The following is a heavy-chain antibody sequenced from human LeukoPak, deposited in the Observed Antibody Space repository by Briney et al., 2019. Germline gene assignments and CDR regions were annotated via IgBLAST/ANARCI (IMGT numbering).Heavy chain of an antibody. CDR1: GGSFSGYY. D-gene: IGHD6-19*01. Sequence: SETLSLTCAVYGGSFSGYYWSWIRQPPGKGLEWIGEINHSGSTNYNPSLKSRVTISIDTSKNQFSLKLSSVTAAETALYYCATSQQWLAEGFDYWGQGTLVTISS. V-gene: IGHV4-34*01. CDR2: INHSGST. J-gene: IGHJ4*02. CDR3: ATSQQWLAEGFDY.